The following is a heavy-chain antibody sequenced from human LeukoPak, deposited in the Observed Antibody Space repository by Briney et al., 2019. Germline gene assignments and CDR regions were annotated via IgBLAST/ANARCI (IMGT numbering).Heavy chain of an antibody. J-gene: IGHJ4*02. CDR3: ASGYSYGLADY. CDR1: GFTFSSYW. Sequence: GGSLRLSCAAPGFTFSSYWMHWVRQAPGKGLVWVSRINSDGSSTSYADSVKGRFTISRDNAKNTLYLQMNSLRAEDTAVYYCASGYSYGLADYWGQGTLVTVSS. D-gene: IGHD5-18*01. V-gene: IGHV3-74*01. CDR2: INSDGSST.